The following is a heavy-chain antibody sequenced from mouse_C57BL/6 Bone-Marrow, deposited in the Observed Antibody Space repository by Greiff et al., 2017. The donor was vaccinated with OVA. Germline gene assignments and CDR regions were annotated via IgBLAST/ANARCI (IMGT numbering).Heavy chain of an antibody. CDR3: APLSPVYFDY. CDR1: GYTLTSYW. V-gene: IGHV1-64*01. CDR2: IHPNSGST. Sequence: QVQLQQPGAELVKPGASVKLSCKASGYTLTSYWMHWVKQRPGQGLEWIGMIHPNSGSTNYNEKFKSKPTLTVDKSSSTAYMQLSSLTSEDSAVYYCAPLSPVYFDYWGQGTTLTVSS. J-gene: IGHJ2*01.